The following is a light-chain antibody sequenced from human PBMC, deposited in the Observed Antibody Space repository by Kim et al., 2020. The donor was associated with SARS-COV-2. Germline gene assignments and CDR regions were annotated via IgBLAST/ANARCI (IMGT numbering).Light chain of an antibody. Sequence: QSITISCTGTNSDVGAYNYVSWYQQHPDKAPKLMIYDVTNRPSGVSNRFSGSKSGNTASLTISGLQAEDEADYYCSSYTSSSTRVFGTGTKVTVL. CDR1: NSDVGAYNY. CDR3: SSYTSSSTRV. V-gene: IGLV2-14*03. J-gene: IGLJ1*01. CDR2: DVT.